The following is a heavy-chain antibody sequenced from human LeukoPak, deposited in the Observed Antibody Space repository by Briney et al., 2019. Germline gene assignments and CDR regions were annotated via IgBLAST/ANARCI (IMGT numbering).Heavy chain of an antibody. D-gene: IGHD3-10*01. CDR1: GFTFSSYS. CDR2: ISSSSSYI. J-gene: IGHJ5*02. V-gene: IGHV3-21*01. Sequence: GGPLRLSCAASGFTFSSYSMNWVRQAPGKGLEWVSSISSSSSYIYYADSVKGRFTISRDNAKNSLYLQMNSLRAEDTAVYYCARDRPYGSGSPRHNWFDPWGQGTLVTVSS. CDR3: ARDRPYGSGSPRHNWFDP.